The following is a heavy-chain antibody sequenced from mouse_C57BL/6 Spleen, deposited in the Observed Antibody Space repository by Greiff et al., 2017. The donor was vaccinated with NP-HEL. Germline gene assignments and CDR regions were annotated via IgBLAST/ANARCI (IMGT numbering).Heavy chain of an antibody. J-gene: IGHJ3*01. CDR1: GYTFTSYW. D-gene: IGHD3-1*01. Sequence: QVQLQQPGAELVKPGASVKLSCKASGYTFTSYWMHWVKQRPGQGLEWIGMIHPNSGSTNYNEKFKSKATLTVDKSSSTAYMQLSSLTSEDSAVYYCARKEGTAQGSWFAYWGQGTLVTVSA. CDR3: ARKEGTAQGSWFAY. V-gene: IGHV1-64*01. CDR2: IHPNSGST.